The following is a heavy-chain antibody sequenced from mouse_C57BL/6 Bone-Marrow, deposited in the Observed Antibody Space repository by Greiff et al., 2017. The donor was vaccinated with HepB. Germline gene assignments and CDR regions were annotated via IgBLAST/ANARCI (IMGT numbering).Heavy chain of an antibody. CDR2: INPSSGYT. J-gene: IGHJ3*01. CDR3: ARYDYAAWFAY. CDR1: GYTFTSYT. Sequence: VKLMESGAELARPGASVKMSCKASGYTFTSYTMHWVKQRPGQGLEWIGYINPSSGYTKYNQKFKDKATLTADKSSSTAYMQLSSLTSEDSAVYYCARYDYAAWFAYWGQGTLVTVSA. V-gene: IGHV1-4*01. D-gene: IGHD2-4*01.